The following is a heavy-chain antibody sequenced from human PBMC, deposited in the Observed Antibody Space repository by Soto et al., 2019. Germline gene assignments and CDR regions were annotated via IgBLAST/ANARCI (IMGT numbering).Heavy chain of an antibody. CDR1: GFSFSSYA. CDR3: AKCVALYCSGGSCYQYYYYYYMDV. V-gene: IGHV3-23*01. CDR2: ISGSGGST. D-gene: IGHD2-15*01. Sequence: PGGSPRLSCSASGFSFSSYAMSWVRQTPGKGLERVSAISGSGGSTYYADSVKGRFTISRDNSKNTLYLQMNSLRAEDTAVYYCAKCVALYCSGGSCYQYYYYYYMDVWGKGTTVTVSS. J-gene: IGHJ6*03.